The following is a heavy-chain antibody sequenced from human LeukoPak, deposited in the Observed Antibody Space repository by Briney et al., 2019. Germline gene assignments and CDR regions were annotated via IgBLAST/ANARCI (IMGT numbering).Heavy chain of an antibody. J-gene: IGHJ4*02. CDR2: IYFSGTT. CDR1: GGSISSSGFY. CDR3: ARERMTTHYFDF. Sequence: PSETLSLTCTVSGGSISSSGFYWGWIRQPPGKGLEWIGSIYFSGTTYYNPSLKSRVTISVDSSKKQFSLKLSSVTAADTAVYYCARERMTTHYFDFWGQGTLVTVSS. V-gene: IGHV4-39*07. D-gene: IGHD4-11*01.